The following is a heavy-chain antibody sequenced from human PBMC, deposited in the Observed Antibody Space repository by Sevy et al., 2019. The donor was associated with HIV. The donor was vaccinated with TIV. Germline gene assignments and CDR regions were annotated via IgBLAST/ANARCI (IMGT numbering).Heavy chain of an antibody. V-gene: IGHV1-69*04. D-gene: IGHD3-10*01. CDR3: ARDAMVRGVIITGELDY. CDR2: IIPILGIA. Sequence: ASVKVSYKASGGTFSSYAISWVRQAPGQGLEWMGRIIPILGIANYAQKFQGRVTITADKSTCTAYMELSSLRSEDTAVYYCARDAMVRGVIITGELDYWGQGTLVTVSS. J-gene: IGHJ4*02. CDR1: GGTFSSYA.